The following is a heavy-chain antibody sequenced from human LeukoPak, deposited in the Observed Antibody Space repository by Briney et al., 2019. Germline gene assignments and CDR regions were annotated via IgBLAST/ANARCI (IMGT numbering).Heavy chain of an antibody. Sequence: GGSLRLSCAASGFTFSSFWMSWVRHAPGKGLERVANIKGDGSEIYYVDSVKGRFSISRDNAKNSLYLQMSSLRAEDTAVYYCARDGSSFDYWGQGALVTVSS. CDR1: GFTFSSFW. CDR3: ARDGSSFDY. J-gene: IGHJ4*02. CDR2: IKGDGSEI. D-gene: IGHD2-15*01. V-gene: IGHV3-7*01.